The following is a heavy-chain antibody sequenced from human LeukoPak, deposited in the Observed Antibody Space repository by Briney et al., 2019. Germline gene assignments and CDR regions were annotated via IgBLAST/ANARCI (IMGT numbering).Heavy chain of an antibody. CDR2: INHSGST. J-gene: IGHJ5*02. D-gene: IGHD3-3*01. Sequence: PSETLSLTCAVYGGSFSGYYWSWIRQPPGKGLEWIGEINHSGSTNYNPSLKSRVTISVDTSKNQFSLKLSSVTAADTAVYYCARHGTPPLLWSGYHNWFDPWGQGTLVTVSS. CDR1: GGSFSGYY. V-gene: IGHV4-34*01. CDR3: ARHGTPPLLWSGYHNWFDP.